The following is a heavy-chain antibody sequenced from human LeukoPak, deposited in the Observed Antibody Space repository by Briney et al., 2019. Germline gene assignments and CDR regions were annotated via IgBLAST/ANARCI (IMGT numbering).Heavy chain of an antibody. J-gene: IGHJ4*02. Sequence: ASVKVSCKASGYIFTRYYMHWVRQAPGQGLEWMGWINPNSGGTNYAQTFQGRVTMTRHTPISTAYMELSRLRSDDAAVYYCARGELDPNFDYWGQGTLVTVSS. CDR1: GYIFTRYY. D-gene: IGHD6-13*01. CDR2: INPNSGGT. CDR3: ARGELDPNFDY. V-gene: IGHV1-2*02.